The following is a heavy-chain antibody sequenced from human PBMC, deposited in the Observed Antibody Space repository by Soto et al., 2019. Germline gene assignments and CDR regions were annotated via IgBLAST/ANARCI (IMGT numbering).Heavy chain of an antibody. CDR3: ARHECYSGSGSYYYFDY. V-gene: IGHV4-59*08. J-gene: IGHJ4*02. D-gene: IGHD3-10*01. Sequence: QVQLQESGPGLVKPSETLSLTCTVSGGSISSYYWSWIRQPPGKGLEWIGYIYYSGSTNYNPSLNSRVTISVDTSKNQFSLKLSSVTAADTAVYYCARHECYSGSGSYYYFDYWGQGTLVTVSS. CDR2: IYYSGST. CDR1: GGSISSYY.